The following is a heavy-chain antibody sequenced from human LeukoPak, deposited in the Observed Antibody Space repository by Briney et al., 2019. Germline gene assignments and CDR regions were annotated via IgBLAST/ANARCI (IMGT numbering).Heavy chain of an antibody. D-gene: IGHD6-6*01. J-gene: IGHJ4*02. Sequence: SQTLSLTCTVSGGSISSGGYYWSWIRQPPGKGLEWIGYIYHSGSTYYNPSLKSRVTISVDRSKNQFSLKLSSVTAADTAVYYCAREGSSSTLDYWGQGTLVTVSS. CDR1: GGSISSGGYY. CDR3: AREGSSSTLDY. CDR2: IYHSGST. V-gene: IGHV4-30-2*01.